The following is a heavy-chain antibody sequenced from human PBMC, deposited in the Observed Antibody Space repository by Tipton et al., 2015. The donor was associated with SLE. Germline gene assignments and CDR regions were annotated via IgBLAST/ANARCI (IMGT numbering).Heavy chain of an antibody. CDR1: GGSFSGYY. CDR3: ARDNDYEGFDY. V-gene: IGHV4-34*01. D-gene: IGHD3-16*01. CDR2: INHSGST. J-gene: IGHJ4*02. Sequence: PSLTCAVYGGSFSGYYWSWIRQPPGKRLEWIGEINHSGSTNYNPSLKSRVTISVDTSNYQFSLKLSSVTAADTAVYYCARDNDYEGFDYWGQGTLVTVSS.